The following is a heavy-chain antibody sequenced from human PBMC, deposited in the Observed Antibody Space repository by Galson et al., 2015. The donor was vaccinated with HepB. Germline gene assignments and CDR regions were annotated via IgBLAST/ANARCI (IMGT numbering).Heavy chain of an antibody. Sequence: SVKVSCKASGYTFTSYYMHWVRQAPGQGLEWMGIINPSGGSTSYAQKFQGRVTMTRDTSTSTVYMELSSLRSEDTAVYYCARGHGDIVVVPAAIGDVGMSWFDPWGQGTLVTVSS. J-gene: IGHJ5*02. CDR2: INPSGGST. D-gene: IGHD2-2*01. V-gene: IGHV1-46*01. CDR1: GYTFTSYY. CDR3: ARGHGDIVVVPAAIGDVGMSWFDP.